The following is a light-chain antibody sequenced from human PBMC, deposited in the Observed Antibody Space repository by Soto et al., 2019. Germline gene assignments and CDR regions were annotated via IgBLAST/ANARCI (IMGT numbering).Light chain of an antibody. CDR1: SSDVGGYNY. CDR2: DVS. CDR3: SSYTSSIPKVG. V-gene: IGLV2-14*01. J-gene: IGLJ2*01. Sequence: ALTQPASVSGSPGQSITISCTGTSSDVGGYNYVSWYQQHPGKAPKLMIYDVSNRPSGVSNRFSGSKSGNTASLTISGLQAEDEAEYYGSSYTSSIPKVGFGGGTQLTVL.